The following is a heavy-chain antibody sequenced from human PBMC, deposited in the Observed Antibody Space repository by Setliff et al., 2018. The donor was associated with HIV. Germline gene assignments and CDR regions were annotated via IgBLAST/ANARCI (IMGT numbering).Heavy chain of an antibody. Sequence: PGESLKISCAASGFRISNYVMTWVRQAPGKGLDWVSGISSSGGSTYYADSVKGRFTISRDNSKNTLYLQMSSLRDEDTAVYYCAKSIVVVTARWYFDLWGRGTLVTVSS. V-gene: IGHV3-23*01. J-gene: IGHJ2*01. CDR2: ISSSGGST. D-gene: IGHD2-21*02. CDR1: GFRISNYV. CDR3: AKSIVVVTARWYFDL.